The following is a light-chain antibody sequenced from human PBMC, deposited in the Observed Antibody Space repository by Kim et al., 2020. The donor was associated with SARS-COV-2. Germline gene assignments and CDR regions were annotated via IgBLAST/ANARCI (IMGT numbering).Light chain of an antibody. J-gene: IGLJ3*02. CDR3: QAWDGNTAGV. CDR2: GDS. CDR1: TLGHTH. V-gene: IGLV3-1*01. Sequence: PAQTPSTTCSEHTLGHTHAAWLEQKPGQTPVLLIYGDSVRPSGVSGQLPGSSSGHTVTLSSNGNQALDEADYFCQAWDGNTAGVFGRGTQLTVL.